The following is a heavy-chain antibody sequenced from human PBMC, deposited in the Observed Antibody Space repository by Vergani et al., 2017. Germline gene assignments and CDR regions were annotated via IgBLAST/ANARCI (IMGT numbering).Heavy chain of an antibody. CDR1: GFTFSSYA. D-gene: IGHD3-22*01. Sequence: EVQLLESGGGLVQPGGSLRLSCAASGFTFSSYAMSWVRQAPGKGLEWVSAISGSGGSTYYADSVKGRFTISRDNSKNTLYLQMNSLRAEDTAVYYCATKRTYYYDSSGYYYHDYWGQGTPVTVSS. J-gene: IGHJ4*02. V-gene: IGHV3-23*01. CDR3: ATKRTYYYDSSGYYYHDY. CDR2: ISGSGGST.